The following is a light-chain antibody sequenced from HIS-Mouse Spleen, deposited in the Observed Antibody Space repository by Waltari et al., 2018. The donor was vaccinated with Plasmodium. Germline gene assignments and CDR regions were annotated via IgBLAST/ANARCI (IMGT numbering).Light chain of an antibody. V-gene: IGLV4-69*01. CDR1: SGHSSSA. J-gene: IGLJ2*01. CDR3: QTWGTGMGV. Sequence: QLVLTQSPSASASLGASVKLTCTLSSGHSSSAIAWPQQQPEKGPRSLMKLNSDGSHSKGDGIPDRFSGSSSGAERYLTISSLQSEDEADYYCQTWGTGMGVFGGGTKLTVL. CDR2: LNSDGSH.